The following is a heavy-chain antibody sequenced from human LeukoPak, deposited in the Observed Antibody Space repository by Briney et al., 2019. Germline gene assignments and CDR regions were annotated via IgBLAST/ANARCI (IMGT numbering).Heavy chain of an antibody. CDR2: ISYSGST. D-gene: IGHD6-13*01. V-gene: IGHV4-30-4*07. Sequence: SQTLSLTCAVSGGSISSGGYSWSWIRQPPGKGLEWIGYISYSGSTYYNPSLKSRVTISVDTSKNQFSLKLSSVTAADTAVCYCARLESAAAGNRWFDPWGQGILVTVSS. CDR1: GGSISSGGYS. CDR3: ARLESAAAGNRWFDP. J-gene: IGHJ5*02.